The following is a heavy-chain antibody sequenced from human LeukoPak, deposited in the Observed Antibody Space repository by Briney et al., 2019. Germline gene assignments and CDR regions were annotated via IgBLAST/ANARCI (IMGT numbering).Heavy chain of an antibody. Sequence: SETLSLTCTVSGGSISSYYWSWIRQPAGKGLEWIGRIYTSGSTNYNPSLKSRVTMSVDTSKNQFSLKLSSVTAADTAVYYRARTIEANIAAAANREAYYFDYWGQGTLVTVSS. D-gene: IGHD6-13*01. CDR2: IYTSGST. CDR1: GGSISSYY. CDR3: ARTIEANIAAAANREAYYFDY. V-gene: IGHV4-4*07. J-gene: IGHJ4*02.